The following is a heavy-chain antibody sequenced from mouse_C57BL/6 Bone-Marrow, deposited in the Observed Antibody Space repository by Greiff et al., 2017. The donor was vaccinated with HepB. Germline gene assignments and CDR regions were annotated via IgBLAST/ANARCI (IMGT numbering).Heavy chain of an antibody. CDR2: ISYDGSN. CDR1: GYSITSGYY. D-gene: IGHD1-1*01. J-gene: IGHJ1*03. CDR3: ASGGYYGSSYLRYFDV. V-gene: IGHV3-6*01. Sequence: EVQLQESGPGLVKPSQSLSLTCSVTGYSITSGYYWNWIRQFPGNKLEWMGYISYDGSNNYNPSLKNRISITRDTSKNQFFLKLNSVTTEDTATYYCASGGYYGSSYLRYFDVWGTGTTVTVSS.